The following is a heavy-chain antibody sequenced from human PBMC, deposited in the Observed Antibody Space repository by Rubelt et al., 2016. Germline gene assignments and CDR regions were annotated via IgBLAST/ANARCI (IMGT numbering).Heavy chain of an antibody. CDR2: TYYSGST. J-gene: IGHJ4*02. CDR1: GGSISSSSYY. CDR3: ARLPLSRVGTGWTDY. D-gene: IGHD1-26*01. V-gene: IGHV4-61*01. Sequence: QLQLQESGPGLVKPSETLSLTCSVSGGSISSSSYYWSWIRQPPGKGLEWIGYTYYSGSTNYNPSLKSRVNISVDTSKNQFSLKLSSVTAADTAVYYCARLPLSRVGTGWTDYWGQGTLVTVSS.